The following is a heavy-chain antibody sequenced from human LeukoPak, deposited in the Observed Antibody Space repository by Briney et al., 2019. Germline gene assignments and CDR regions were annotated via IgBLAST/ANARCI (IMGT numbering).Heavy chain of an antibody. J-gene: IGHJ4*02. CDR2: FDPEDGET. D-gene: IGHD4-11*01. CDR1: GYTLTELS. Sequence: GASVKVSCKVSGYTLTELSMHWVRQAPGKGLEWMGGFDPEDGETIYAQKFQGRVTMTEDTSTDTAYMELSSLRSEHTAVYYCARGGPDDNYDDFDYWGQGTLVTVAS. V-gene: IGHV1-24*01. CDR3: ARGGPDDNYDDFDY.